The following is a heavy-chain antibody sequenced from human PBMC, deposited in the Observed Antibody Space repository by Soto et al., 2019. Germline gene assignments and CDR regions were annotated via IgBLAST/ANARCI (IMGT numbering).Heavy chain of an antibody. CDR1: GFTFSSYW. Sequence: PGGSLRLSCAASGFTFSSYWMSWVRKAPGKGLEWVANIKQDGSGKYYVDSVKGRFTISRDNAKNSLYLQMNSLRAEDTAVYYCARFYYDSSGYLPSPYYYYYGMDVWGQGTTVTVSS. J-gene: IGHJ6*02. CDR3: ARFYYDSSGYLPSPYYYYYGMDV. CDR2: IKQDGSGK. D-gene: IGHD3-22*01. V-gene: IGHV3-7*04.